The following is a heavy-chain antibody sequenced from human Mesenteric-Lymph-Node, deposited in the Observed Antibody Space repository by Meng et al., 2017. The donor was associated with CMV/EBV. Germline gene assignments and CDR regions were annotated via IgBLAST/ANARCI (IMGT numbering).Heavy chain of an antibody. CDR2: INIVEDKT. D-gene: IGHD3-16*01. J-gene: IGHJ4*02. CDR1: GYTFSSYA. V-gene: IGHV1-3*04. CDR3: ARTNNWGFDY. Sequence: QVQLVQSGAAVKTPGASVKVSCKASGYTFSSYAMHWVRQAPGQRLEWMGWINIVEDKTKTSQNFQGRVTLTRDTSANTAYMELSSLRSDDTAVYYCARTNNWGFDYWGQGTLVTVSS.